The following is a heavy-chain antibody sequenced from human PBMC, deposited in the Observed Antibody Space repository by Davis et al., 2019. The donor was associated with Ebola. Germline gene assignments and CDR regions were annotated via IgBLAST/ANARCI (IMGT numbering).Heavy chain of an antibody. CDR3: ARSPFDYYGSKYYYYAMDV. V-gene: IGHV1-69*13. CDR1: GYTLTDYQ. CDR2: IIPIFDTA. D-gene: IGHD3-10*01. Sequence: SVKVSCKASGYTLTDYQMHWVRQAPGQGLEWMGGIIPIFDTANYAQKFQGRVTITADESTSTAHMELSSLRSEDTAVYFCARSPFDYYGSKYYYYAMDVWGQGTTVTVSS. J-gene: IGHJ6*02.